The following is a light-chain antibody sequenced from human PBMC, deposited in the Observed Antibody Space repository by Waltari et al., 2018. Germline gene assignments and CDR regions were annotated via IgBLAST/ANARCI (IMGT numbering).Light chain of an antibody. CDR2: DAS. CDR3: QQRSNWPPLT. Sequence: EIVLTQSQATLSLSPGERATLSCRASQSVSSYLAWYQQKPGQAPRLLIYDASNRATGIPARFSGSGSGTDFTLTISSLEPEDFAVYYCQQRSNWPPLTFGGGTKMEIK. CDR1: QSVSSY. J-gene: IGKJ4*01. V-gene: IGKV3-11*01.